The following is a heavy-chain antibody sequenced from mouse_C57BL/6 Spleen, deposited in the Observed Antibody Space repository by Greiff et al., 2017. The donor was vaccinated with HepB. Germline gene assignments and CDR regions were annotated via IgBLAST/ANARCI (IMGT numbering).Heavy chain of an antibody. CDR1: GYTFTSYW. V-gene: IGHV1-7*01. D-gene: IGHD2-4*01. CDR3: AMIYYDYEAWFAY. J-gene: IGHJ3*01. Sequence: VQLQQSGAELAKPGASVKLSCKASGYTFTSYWMHWVKQRPGQGLEWIGYINPSSGYTKYNQKFKDKATLTADKSSSTAYMQLSSMTYEDSAVYYCAMIYYDYEAWFAYWGQGTLVTVSA. CDR2: INPSSGYT.